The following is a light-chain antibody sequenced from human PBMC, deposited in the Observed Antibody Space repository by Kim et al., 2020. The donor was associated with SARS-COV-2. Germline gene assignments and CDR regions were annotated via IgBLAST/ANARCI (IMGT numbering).Light chain of an antibody. CDR3: QHYHHLPVT. CDR2: DSD. Sequence: DIQMTQSPSSVSASVGDRVTITCQASQDISKDLNWYQQKPGKAPKLLVSDSDKLEAGVPARFSGSGSGTDFSLTISSLQPEDFATYFCQHYHHLPVTFGQGTRLEIK. V-gene: IGKV1-33*01. CDR1: QDISKD. J-gene: IGKJ5*01.